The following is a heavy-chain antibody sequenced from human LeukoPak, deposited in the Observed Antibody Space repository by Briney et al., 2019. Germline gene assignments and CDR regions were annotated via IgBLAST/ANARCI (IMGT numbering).Heavy chain of an antibody. V-gene: IGHV3-30*01. CDR3: AKGGIPTGPYYYFYYMDV. Sequence: GRSLRLSCVASGFTFSRNVLHWVRQAPGKGLKWVATISYDGNNKLHAESVKGRFTISRDNSRNTVYLQMDSLRPEDTAVYHCAKGGIPTGPYYYFYYMDVWGNGTTVTVSS. J-gene: IGHJ6*03. D-gene: IGHD3/OR15-3a*01. CDR1: GFTFSRNV. CDR2: ISYDGNNK.